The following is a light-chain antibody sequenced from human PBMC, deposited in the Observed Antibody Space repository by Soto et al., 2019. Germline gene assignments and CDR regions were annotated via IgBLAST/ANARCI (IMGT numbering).Light chain of an antibody. CDR2: DAS. CDR3: QQRPNWPLT. V-gene: IGKV3-11*01. J-gene: IGKJ4*01. Sequence: EIVLTQSPATLSLSPGEGATLSCRASQSISSHFAWYQQKPGQAPRLLMYDASNRAAGIPARFSGRGSGTDFTLTISSLAPEDFAVYYCQQRPNWPLTFGGGIKVEIK. CDR1: QSISSH.